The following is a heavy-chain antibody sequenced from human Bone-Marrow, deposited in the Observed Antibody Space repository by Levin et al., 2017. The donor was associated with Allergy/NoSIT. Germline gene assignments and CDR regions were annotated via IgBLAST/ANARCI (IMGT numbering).Heavy chain of an antibody. CDR1: GFTFSRYS. J-gene: IGHJ5*01. CDR3: AGHSGSNWFDF. CDR2: IGSSGGVI. V-gene: IGHV3-48*02. Sequence: GGSLRLSCTGSGFTFSRYSMNWVRQAPGKGLEWLSYIGSSGGVIFYAASVQGRFTISRDDAKSSLYLQMNSLRDEDTAVYYGAGHSGSNWFDFWGQGTLVTVSS.